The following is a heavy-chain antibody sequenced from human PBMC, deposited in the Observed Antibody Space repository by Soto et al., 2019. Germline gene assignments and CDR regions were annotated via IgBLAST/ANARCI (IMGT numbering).Heavy chain of an antibody. D-gene: IGHD4-17*01. CDR3: ARGTVTTFYFDY. V-gene: IGHV4-59*08. CDR1: GASISSYY. Sequence: SGTLSLTCTVSGASISSYYWSWIRQPPGKGLEWIGYIHYSGGTNYNPSLKSRVTMSVDTSKNQLSLQLSSVTAADTAVYYCARGTVTTFYFDYWGQGSLVTVSS. CDR2: IHYSGGT. J-gene: IGHJ4*02.